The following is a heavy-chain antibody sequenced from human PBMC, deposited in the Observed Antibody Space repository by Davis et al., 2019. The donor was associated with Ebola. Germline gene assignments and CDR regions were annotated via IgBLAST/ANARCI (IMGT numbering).Heavy chain of an antibody. CDR2: INPNDGRT. CDR3: ARDGRAPRMLYGMDV. CDR1: GYTFTNYY. D-gene: IGHD1-1*01. V-gene: IGHV1-46*01. Sequence: AASVKVSCKASGYTFTNYYMHWVRQAPGQGLEWMGMINPNDGRTIYAQKFQGRVTMTTDTSTSTAYMDLRSLRSDDTAVYYCARDGRAPRMLYGMDVWGQGTTVTVSS. J-gene: IGHJ6*02.